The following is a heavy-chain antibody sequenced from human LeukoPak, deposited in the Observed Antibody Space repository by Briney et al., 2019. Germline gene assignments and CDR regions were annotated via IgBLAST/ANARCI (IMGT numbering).Heavy chain of an antibody. D-gene: IGHD3-16*02. Sequence: SETLSLTCTVSGGSISSTSYYWGWIRQPPGKGLEWIGNIYYSGSTYYNPSLKSRVTMSVDTSKNQFSLKLSSVTAAGTAVYYCARDRQTFYDYVGGNYRFYFDYWGQGTLVTVSS. V-gene: IGHV4-39*07. CDR3: ARDRQTFYDYVGGNYRFYFDY. CDR2: IYYSGST. CDR1: GGSISSTSYY. J-gene: IGHJ4*02.